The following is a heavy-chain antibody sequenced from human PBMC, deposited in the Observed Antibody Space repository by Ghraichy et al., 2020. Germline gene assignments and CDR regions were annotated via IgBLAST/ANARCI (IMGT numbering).Heavy chain of an antibody. J-gene: IGHJ6*02. CDR2: ITGTGANT. V-gene: IGHV3-23*01. CDR3: AKDDYCSGATCATYYYYGLDP. Sequence: GGSLRLSCAASGFIFSNYAMTWVRQAPGKGLEWVSSITGTGANTYYEDSVKGRFTISRDNSKNTLYLQMNSLRAEDTAIYYCAKDDYCSGATCATYYYYGLDPWGQGTTVTVSS. D-gene: IGHD2-15*01. CDR1: GFIFSNYA.